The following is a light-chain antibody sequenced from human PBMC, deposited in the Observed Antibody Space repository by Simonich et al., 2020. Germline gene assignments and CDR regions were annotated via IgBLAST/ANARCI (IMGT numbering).Light chain of an antibody. V-gene: IGLV2-14*01. CDR1: SSDVGGYNY. CDR2: GVS. J-gene: IGLJ3*02. Sequence: QSALTQPASVSGSPGQSITISCTGTSSDVGGYNYVSWYQQHPGKAPKLMIYGVSKRPSGVSNRFSGSKSGNTASLTISGLQAEDAADYYCSSYTSSSTLVFGGGTKLTVL. CDR3: SSYTSSSTLV.